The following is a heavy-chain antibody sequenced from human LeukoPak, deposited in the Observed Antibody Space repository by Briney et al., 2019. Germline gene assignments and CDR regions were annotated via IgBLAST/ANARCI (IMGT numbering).Heavy chain of an antibody. Sequence: GGSLRLSCVASGFTFSNYAMTWVRQTPGKGLEWISAMSGSGGSTYYADSVKGRFTISRDNSKNTLYLQMDSLRAEDTAVYYCATNYDFWSENYWGQGTLVTVSS. CDR2: MSGSGGST. J-gene: IGHJ4*02. CDR1: GFTFSNYA. D-gene: IGHD3-3*01. V-gene: IGHV3-23*01. CDR3: ATNYDFWSENY.